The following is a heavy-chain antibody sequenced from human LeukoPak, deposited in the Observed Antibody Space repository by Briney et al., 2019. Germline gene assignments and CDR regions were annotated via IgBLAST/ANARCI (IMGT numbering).Heavy chain of an antibody. D-gene: IGHD3-22*01. V-gene: IGHV1-46*01. CDR1: GYTFTSYY. Sequence: ASVKVSCKASGYTFTSYYMHWVRQAPGQGLEWMGIINPSGGSTSYAQKFQGRVTMTRDTSTSTVYMELRSLRSDDTAVYYCARGGSGYYSEEHYFDYWGQGTLVTVSS. CDR2: INPSGGST. J-gene: IGHJ4*02. CDR3: ARGGSGYYSEEHYFDY.